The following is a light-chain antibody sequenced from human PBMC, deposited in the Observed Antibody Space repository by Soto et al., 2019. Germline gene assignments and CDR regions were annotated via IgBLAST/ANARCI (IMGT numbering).Light chain of an antibody. J-gene: IGLJ1*01. CDR1: SSDVGGYNY. CDR2: EVS. CDR3: SSYTSSSTPFV. Sequence: QSALTQPASVSGSPGQSITISCTGTSSDVGGYNYVSWYQQHPGKAPKLMIYEVSNRTSGVSNRFSGSKSGNTASLTISGLQAEDEADYYSSSYTSSSTPFVFGTGTKLTVL. V-gene: IGLV2-14*01.